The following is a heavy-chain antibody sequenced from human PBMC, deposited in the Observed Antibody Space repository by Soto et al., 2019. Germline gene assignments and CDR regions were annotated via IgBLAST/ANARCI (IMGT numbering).Heavy chain of an antibody. CDR1: GGTFSSYA. V-gene: IGHV1-69*13. CDR3: ARLGAAAGPYYYYGMDV. Sequence: GASVKVSCKASGGTFSSYAISWVRQAPGQGLEWMGGIIPIFGTANYAQKFQGRVTITADESTSTAYMELSSLRSEDTAVYYCARLGAAAGPYYYYGMDVWGQGTTVTVSS. D-gene: IGHD6-13*01. CDR2: IIPIFGTA. J-gene: IGHJ6*02.